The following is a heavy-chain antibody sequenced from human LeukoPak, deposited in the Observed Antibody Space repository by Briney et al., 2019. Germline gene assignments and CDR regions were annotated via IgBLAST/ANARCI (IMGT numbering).Heavy chain of an antibody. Sequence: PSETLSLTCAVYGGSFSGYYWSWIRQPPGKGLEWIGEINHSGSTNYNPSLKSRVTISVDTSKNQFSLKLSSVTAADTAVYYCARQGYSSRMDYWGQGTLVTVSS. V-gene: IGHV4-34*01. CDR3: ARQGYSSRMDY. CDR2: INHSGST. CDR1: GGSFSGYY. J-gene: IGHJ4*02. D-gene: IGHD6-13*01.